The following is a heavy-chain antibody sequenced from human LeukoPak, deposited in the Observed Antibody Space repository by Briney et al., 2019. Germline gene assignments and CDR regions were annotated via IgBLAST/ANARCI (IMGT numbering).Heavy chain of an antibody. CDR2: IYYSGST. D-gene: IGHD3-10*01. Sequence: SETLSLTCTVSGGSISSGDYYWSWIRQPPGKGLEWIGYIYYSGSTYYNPSLKSRVTISVDMSKNQFSLKLSSVTAADTAVYYCARDYYGSGSYPGYWGQGTLVTVSS. J-gene: IGHJ4*02. CDR1: GGSISSGDYY. V-gene: IGHV4-30-4*01. CDR3: ARDYYGSGSYPGY.